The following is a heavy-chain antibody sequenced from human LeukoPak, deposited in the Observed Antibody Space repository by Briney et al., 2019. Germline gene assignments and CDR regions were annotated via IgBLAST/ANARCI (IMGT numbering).Heavy chain of an antibody. V-gene: IGHV3-48*03. CDR2: ISCCGSTL. CDR1: GFTFSSYE. CDR3: ARGLRYCSSTSCYAEWFDP. J-gene: IGHJ5*02. Sequence: PGGALKLSCAASGFTFSSYEMNWVRQAAGKGLAWVSYISCCGSTLYYAHFLKGRFTISSDNSKNSLYLQMNSPRAEDTAVYYCARGLRYCSSTSCYAEWFDPWGQGTLVTVSS. D-gene: IGHD2-2*01.